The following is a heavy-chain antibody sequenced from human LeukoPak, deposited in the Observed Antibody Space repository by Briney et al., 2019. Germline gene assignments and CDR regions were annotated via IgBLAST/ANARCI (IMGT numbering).Heavy chain of an antibody. CDR3: AKAGSGWYAPY. CDR2: VRHDGNDK. Sequence: GSLRLSCAASGFTFSAYGMQWVRQAPGKGLEWVAFVRHDGNDKYYADSVKGRFTISRDNSKNTVYLQMNSLRAEDTAVYYCAKAGSGWYAPYWGQGTLVTVSS. V-gene: IGHV3-30*02. J-gene: IGHJ4*02. CDR1: GFTFSAYG. D-gene: IGHD6-19*01.